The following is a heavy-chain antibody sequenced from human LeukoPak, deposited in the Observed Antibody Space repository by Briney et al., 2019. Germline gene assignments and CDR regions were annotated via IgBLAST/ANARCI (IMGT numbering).Heavy chain of an antibody. CDR3: ASGALYYYDSSGPG. V-gene: IGHV3-11*04. D-gene: IGHD3-22*01. J-gene: IGHJ4*02. CDR2: ISSSGSTI. Sequence: PGGSLRLSCAASGFTFSDYHMNWIRQAPGKGLEWVSHISSSGSTIYYTDSVKGRFTISRDNAKNSLYLQMNSLRAEDTAVYYCASGALYYYDSSGPGWGQGTLVTVSS. CDR1: GFTFSDYH.